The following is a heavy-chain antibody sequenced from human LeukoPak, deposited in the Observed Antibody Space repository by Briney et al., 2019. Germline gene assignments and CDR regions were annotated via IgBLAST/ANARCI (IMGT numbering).Heavy chain of an antibody. J-gene: IGHJ4*02. Sequence: GGSLRLSCAASGFTFSTYALSWVRQAPGKGLEWVSTFSGNGLNTYYADSVKGRFTMSRDTSKNTLYLQMNSLRAEDTAIFYCAKDTESGYYSDLYYFDSWGQGTLVTVSS. CDR1: GFTFSTYA. V-gene: IGHV3-23*01. D-gene: IGHD3-22*01. CDR2: FSGNGLNT. CDR3: AKDTESGYYSDLYYFDS.